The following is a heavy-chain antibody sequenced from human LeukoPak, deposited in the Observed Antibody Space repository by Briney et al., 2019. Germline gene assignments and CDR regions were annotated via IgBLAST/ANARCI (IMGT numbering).Heavy chain of an antibody. CDR2: ISGSGGST. CDR3: AKVWYSSSWYDAFDI. D-gene: IGHD6-13*01. V-gene: IGHV3-23*01. CDR1: GFTFSSYA. J-gene: IGHJ3*02. Sequence: GGSLRLSCVASGFTFSSYAMSWVRQASGKGLEWVSAISGSGGSTYYADSVKGRFTISRDNSKNTLYLQMNSLRAEDTAVYYCAKVWYSSSWYDAFDIWGQGTMVTVSS.